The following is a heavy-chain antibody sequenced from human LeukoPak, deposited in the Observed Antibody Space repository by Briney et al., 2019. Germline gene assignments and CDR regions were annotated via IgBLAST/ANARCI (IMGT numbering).Heavy chain of an antibody. J-gene: IGHJ5*02. V-gene: IGHV4-59*01. CDR2: IYYSGSS. D-gene: IGHD3-3*01. Sequence: SETLSLTCTVSGGSISSYYWSWIRQPPGKGLEWIGYIYYSGSSNYNPSLKSRVTISVDTSKNQFSLKLSSVTAADTAVYYCARERRGDFWSGSLSWFDPWGQGTLVTVSS. CDR3: ARERRGDFWSGSLSWFDP. CDR1: GGSISSYY.